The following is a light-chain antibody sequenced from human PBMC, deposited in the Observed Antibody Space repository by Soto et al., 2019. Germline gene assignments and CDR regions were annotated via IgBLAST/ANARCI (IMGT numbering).Light chain of an antibody. CDR1: QSVSSY. CDR3: QQRSNWPPET. J-gene: IGKJ4*01. CDR2: DAS. Sequence: EIVLTQSPATLSLSPGERATLSCRASQSVSSYLAWYQQKPGQAPRLLIYDASNRATGIPARFSGSGSGTDFTLTISSLEPEDFAVYYCQQRSNWPPETFGGGTRWIS. V-gene: IGKV3-11*01.